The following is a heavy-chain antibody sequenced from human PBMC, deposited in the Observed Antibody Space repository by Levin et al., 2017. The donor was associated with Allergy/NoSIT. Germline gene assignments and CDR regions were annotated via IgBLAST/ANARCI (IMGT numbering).Heavy chain of an antibody. D-gene: IGHD4-17*01. V-gene: IGHV4-59*01. J-gene: IGHJ2*01. Sequence: SQTLSLTCTVSGGSISSYYLSWIRQPPGKGLEWIGYIYYSGSTNYNPSLKSRVTISVDTSKNQFSLKLSSVTAADTAVYYCARVAVTTGGVYSYWYFDLWGRGTLVTVSS. CDR2: IYYSGST. CDR1: GGSISSYY. CDR3: ARVAVTTGGVYSYWYFDL.